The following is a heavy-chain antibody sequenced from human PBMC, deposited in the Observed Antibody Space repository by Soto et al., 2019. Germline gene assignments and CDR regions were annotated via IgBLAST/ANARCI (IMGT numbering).Heavy chain of an antibody. D-gene: IGHD5-18*01. CDR2: ISYDGSNK. V-gene: IGHV3-30*18. J-gene: IGHJ6*02. Sequence: GGSLRLSCAACGFSFSSYAMPWVRQAPGKRLEWVAVISYDGSNKYHADSVKRRFTISRDNSKKTLYLQMNSLRAEDTDVYYCAKDFLGAMVDGYYGMDVWGQGTTVTVSS. CDR3: AKDFLGAMVDGYYGMDV. CDR1: GFSFSSYA.